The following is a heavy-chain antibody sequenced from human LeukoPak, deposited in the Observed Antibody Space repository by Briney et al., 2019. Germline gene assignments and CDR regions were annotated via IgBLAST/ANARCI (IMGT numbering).Heavy chain of an antibody. CDR3: ARDKDDDSSGFFDY. D-gene: IGHD3-22*01. CDR2: IWYDGSNK. Sequence: GGSLRLSCAASGFTFSSYSMNWVRQAPGKGLEWVAAIWYDGSNKYYADSVKGRFTISRDNSKNTLYLQMDSLRAEDTAVYYCARDKDDDSSGFFDYWGQGTLVTVSS. J-gene: IGHJ4*02. CDR1: GFTFSSYS. V-gene: IGHV3-33*08.